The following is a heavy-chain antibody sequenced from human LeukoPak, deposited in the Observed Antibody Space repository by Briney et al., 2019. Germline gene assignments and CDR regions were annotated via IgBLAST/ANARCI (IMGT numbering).Heavy chain of an antibody. Sequence: ASVKVSCKASGYTFTGYYMHWVRQAPGQGLEWMGIINPSGGSTSYAQKFQGRVTMTRDTSTSTVYMELSSLRSEDTAVYYCARDLNGEWFGESNAFDIWGQGTMVTVSS. J-gene: IGHJ3*02. CDR3: ARDLNGEWFGESNAFDI. CDR1: GYTFTGYY. CDR2: INPSGGST. D-gene: IGHD3-10*01. V-gene: IGHV1-46*01.